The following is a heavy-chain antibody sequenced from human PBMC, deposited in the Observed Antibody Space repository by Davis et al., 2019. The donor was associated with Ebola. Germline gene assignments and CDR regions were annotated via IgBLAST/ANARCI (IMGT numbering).Heavy chain of an antibody. D-gene: IGHD1-14*01. J-gene: IGHJ3*02. CDR2: INSDGSST. CDR3: ARGVKRPGAFDI. V-gene: IGHV3-74*01. CDR1: GFTFSSYW. Sequence: GESLKISCAASGFTFSSYWMHWVRQAPGKGLVWVSRINSDGSSTSYADSVKGRFTISRDNAKNTLYLQMNSLRAEDTAVYYCARGVKRPGAFDIWGQGTMVTVSS.